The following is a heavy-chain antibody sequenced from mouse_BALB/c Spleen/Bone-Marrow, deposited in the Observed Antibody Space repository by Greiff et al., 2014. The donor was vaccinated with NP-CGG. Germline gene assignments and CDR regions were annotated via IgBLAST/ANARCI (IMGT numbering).Heavy chain of an antibody. CDR3: ARWGYYYAMDY. V-gene: IGHV5-17*02. J-gene: IGHJ4*01. Sequence: EVQGVESGGGLVQPGGSRKLSCAASGFTFSSFGMHWVRQAPEKGLEWVAYISSGSSTIYYADTVKGRITISRDNPKNTLFLQMTSLRSEDTAMYYCARWGYYYAMDYWGQGTSVTVSS. CDR2: ISSGSSTI. CDR1: GFTFSSFG.